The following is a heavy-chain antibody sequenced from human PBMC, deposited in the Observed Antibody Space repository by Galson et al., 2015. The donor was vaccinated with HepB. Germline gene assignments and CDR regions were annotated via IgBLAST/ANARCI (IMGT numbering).Heavy chain of an antibody. J-gene: IGHJ4*02. CDR1: GFTFSDYY. CDR2: ISSSGSTI. Sequence: SLRLSCAASGFTFSDYYMSWIRQAPGKGLEWVSYISSSGSTIYYADSVKGRFTISRDNAKNSLYLQMNSLRAEDTAVYYCARDRVYCSGGSCYSYYFDYWGQGTLVTVSS. CDR3: ARDRVYCSGGSCYSYYFDY. D-gene: IGHD2-15*01. V-gene: IGHV3-11*01.